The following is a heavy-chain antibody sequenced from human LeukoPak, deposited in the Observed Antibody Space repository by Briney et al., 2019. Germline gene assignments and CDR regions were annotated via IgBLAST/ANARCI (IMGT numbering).Heavy chain of an antibody. CDR3: AKGLRDRTTWLVRHFDY. V-gene: IGHV3-23*01. Sequence: GGSLRLSCAASGFTFSSYAMSWVRQAPGKGLEWVSAISGSGGSTYYADSVKGRFTISRDNSKNTLYLQMNSLRAEDTAVYYCAKGLRDRTTWLVRHFDYWGQGTLVTVSS. J-gene: IGHJ4*02. CDR1: GFTFSSYA. D-gene: IGHD6-19*01. CDR2: ISGSGGST.